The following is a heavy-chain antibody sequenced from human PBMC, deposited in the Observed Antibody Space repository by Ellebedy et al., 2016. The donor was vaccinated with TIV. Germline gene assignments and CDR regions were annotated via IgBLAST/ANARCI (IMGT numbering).Heavy chain of an antibody. J-gene: IGHJ4*02. CDR2: MTPNSGNA. Sequence: AASVKVSCKAPGYTFTSYDINGVRQATGQGLEWMGWMTPNSGNAGSAQKFQGRVTMTWNTSMSTAYMELSSLRSEDTAVYYCVRVMGAIDFWGQGTLVTVSS. CDR1: GYTFTSYD. V-gene: IGHV1-8*02. D-gene: IGHD1-26*01. CDR3: VRVMGAIDF.